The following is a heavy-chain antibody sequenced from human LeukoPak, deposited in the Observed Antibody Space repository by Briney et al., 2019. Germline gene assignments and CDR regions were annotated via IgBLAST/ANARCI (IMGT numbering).Heavy chain of an antibody. CDR3: ARGLGGSYFPKLPYFDY. V-gene: IGHV1-8*01. CDR2: MNPNSGNT. CDR1: GYTFTSYD. D-gene: IGHD1-26*01. J-gene: IGHJ4*02. Sequence: ASVKVSCKASGYTFTSYDINWVRQATGQGLEWMGWMNPNSGNTGYAQKFQGRVTMTRNTSISTAYMELSSLRSEDTAVYYCARGLGGSYFPKLPYFDYWGQGTLVTVSS.